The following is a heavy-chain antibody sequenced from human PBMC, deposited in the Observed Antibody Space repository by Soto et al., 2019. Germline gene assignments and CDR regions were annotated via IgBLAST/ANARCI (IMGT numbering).Heavy chain of an antibody. CDR1: GYSFTSYW. CDR3: ARPRYSSSSWSIFDY. V-gene: IGHV5-51*01. Sequence: GESLKISCNGSGYSFTSYWIGWVRQMPGKGLEWMGIIYPGDSDTRYSPSFQGQVTISADKSISTAYLQWSSLKASDTAMYYCARPRYSSSSWSIFDYWGQGTLVTVS. CDR2: IYPGDSDT. J-gene: IGHJ4*02. D-gene: IGHD6-13*01.